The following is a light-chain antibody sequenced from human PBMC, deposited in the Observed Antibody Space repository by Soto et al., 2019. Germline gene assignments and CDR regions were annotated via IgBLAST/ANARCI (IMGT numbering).Light chain of an antibody. CDR3: QQVNSYPLT. Sequence: DIQLTQSPSFLSASVGDRVTITCRASQGISSYLAWYQQKPGKAPKVLIYAASTLQSGVPSRFSGSGSGTEFTLTISCLQPEDFATYYCQQVNSYPLTFGPGTKVDIK. J-gene: IGKJ3*01. CDR1: QGISSY. CDR2: AAS. V-gene: IGKV1-9*01.